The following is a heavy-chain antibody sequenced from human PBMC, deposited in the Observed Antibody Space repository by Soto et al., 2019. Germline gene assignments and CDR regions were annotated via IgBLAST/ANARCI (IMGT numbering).Heavy chain of an antibody. V-gene: IGHV4-30-2*01. CDR3: ARYRDYYDSSGYYFDY. CDR1: GGSISSGGYS. J-gene: IGHJ4*02. Sequence: SETLSLTCAVSGGSISSGGYSWSWIRQPPGKGLEWIGYIYHSGSTYYNPSLKSRVTISVDRSKNQFSLKLSSVTAADTAVYYCARYRDYYDSSGYYFDYWGQGTLVTVSS. D-gene: IGHD3-22*01. CDR2: IYHSGST.